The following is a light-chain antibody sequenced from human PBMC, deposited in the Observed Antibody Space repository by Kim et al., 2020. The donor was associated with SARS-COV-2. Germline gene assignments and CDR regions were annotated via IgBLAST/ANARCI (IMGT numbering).Light chain of an antibody. CDR1: QDISNY. CDR3: QKCDSAPWT. CDR2: AAS. J-gene: IGKJ1*01. Sequence: GDRVTITVRASQDISNYLAWFQLKPGKAPKLLIYAASALQPGVPSRFSGSGSGTDFTLTVTSLQPEDVATYYCQKCDSAPWTFGQGTKVDIK. V-gene: IGKV1-27*01.